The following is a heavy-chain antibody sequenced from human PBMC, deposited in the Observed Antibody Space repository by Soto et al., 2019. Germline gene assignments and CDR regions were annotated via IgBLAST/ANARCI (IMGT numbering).Heavy chain of an antibody. V-gene: IGHV5-51*01. D-gene: IGHD6-19*01. CDR1: GYNFSSYW. J-gene: IGHJ4*02. Sequence: HGESLKISCKGSGYNFSSYWIAWVRQLPGKGLEWMGIIYPVNSNNRNSPSFQGQVAFSVDKSINTAYLQWSNLKASDTAMYYCARRRAVAGIYYFDYWGQGTLVTVSS. CDR2: IYPVNSNN. CDR3: ARRRAVAGIYYFDY.